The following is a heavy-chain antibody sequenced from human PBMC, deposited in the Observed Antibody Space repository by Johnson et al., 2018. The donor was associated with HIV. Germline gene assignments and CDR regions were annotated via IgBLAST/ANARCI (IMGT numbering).Heavy chain of an antibody. J-gene: IGHJ3*02. CDR3: ARAQLLADDAFNN. CDR1: GFTFNDYG. V-gene: IGHV3-74*02. D-gene: IGHD6-6*01. Sequence: VQLVESGGGLVRPGGSLRLSCAPSGFTFNDYGMSWVRQAPGKGLMWVSRISGDGSSSSYADSVKGRFTISRDNAKNTLYLQLNSLRVEDTAIYYCARAQLLADDAFNNWGQGTMVTVSS. CDR2: ISGDGSSS.